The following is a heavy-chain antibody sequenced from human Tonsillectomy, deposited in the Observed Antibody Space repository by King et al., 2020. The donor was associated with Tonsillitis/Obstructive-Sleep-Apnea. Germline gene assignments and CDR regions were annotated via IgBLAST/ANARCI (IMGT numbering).Heavy chain of an antibody. CDR3: ARRNYDPGLSSEQENWFDP. Sequence: QLQESGPGLVQPSETLSLTCTVSGGSISGSTYYRAWIRQPPGKGLEWIGSIYYIGSAYYNPSLKSRVTISVDTSKNQFSLRLSSVTAADTAVYYCARRNYDPGLSSEQENWFDPWGQGTLVTVSS. V-gene: IGHV4-39*01. CDR2: IYYIGSA. J-gene: IGHJ5*02. D-gene: IGHD3-3*01. CDR1: GGSISGSTYY.